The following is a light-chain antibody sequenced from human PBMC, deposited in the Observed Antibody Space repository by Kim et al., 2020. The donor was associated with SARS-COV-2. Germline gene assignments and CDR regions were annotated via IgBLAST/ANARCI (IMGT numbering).Light chain of an antibody. CDR2: TTS. J-gene: IGKJ1*01. Sequence: DIQMTQSPSTLSASVGDRVTITCRASQGISSGLGWYQQKPGRAPKLLIYTTSSLESGVPSRFSGSGSGTEFTLTISSLQPDDVATYYCQQYNSYSCTFGRGTKVDIK. CDR3: QQYNSYSCT. V-gene: IGKV1-5*03. CDR1: QGISSG.